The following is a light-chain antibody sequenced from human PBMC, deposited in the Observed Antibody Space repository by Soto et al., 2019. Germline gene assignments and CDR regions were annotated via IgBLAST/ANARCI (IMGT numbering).Light chain of an antibody. J-gene: IGLJ2*01. CDR3: QSYDNSLVV. CDR1: SSNIGAGYD. Sequence: QAVVTQPPSVSGAPGQRVTISCTGSSSNIGAGYDVHWYQQLPGTAPKLLIYGNSNRPSGVPDRFSGSKSGTSASLAITGLQAEDEADYYCQSYDNSLVVFGGGTKVTVL. CDR2: GNS. V-gene: IGLV1-40*01.